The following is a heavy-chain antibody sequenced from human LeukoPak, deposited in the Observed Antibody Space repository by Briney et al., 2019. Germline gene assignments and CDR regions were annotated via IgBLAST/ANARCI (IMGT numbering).Heavy chain of an antibody. D-gene: IGHD3-10*01. Sequence: GRSLRLSCAASGFTFSSYAMHWVRQAPGKGLEWVAVISYDGSNKYYTDSVKGRFTISRDNAKNTLYLQMNSLRAEDTAVFYCVKARELWFEEWDGFDIWGQGTMVTVSS. CDR2: ISYDGSNK. V-gene: IGHV3-30*04. CDR3: VKARELWFEEWDGFDI. J-gene: IGHJ3*02. CDR1: GFTFSSYA.